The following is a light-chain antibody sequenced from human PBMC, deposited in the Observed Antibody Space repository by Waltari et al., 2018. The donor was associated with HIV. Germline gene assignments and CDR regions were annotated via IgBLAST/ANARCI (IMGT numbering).Light chain of an antibody. V-gene: IGLV2-14*01. CDR1: SSDVGGSNY. J-gene: IGLJ1*01. Sequence: QSALTQPASVSGSPGQSITISCPGTSSDVGGSNYVSWYQQHPVKATTLMIYEVSHRPSVVSNRFAVSKSGNTASLTISGLQAEDEADYYCSSYTSSSTLAYVFGTGTKVTVL. CDR2: EVS. CDR3: SSYTSSSTLAYV.